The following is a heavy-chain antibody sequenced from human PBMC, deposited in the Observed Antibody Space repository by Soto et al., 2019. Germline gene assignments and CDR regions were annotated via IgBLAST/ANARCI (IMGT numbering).Heavy chain of an antibody. J-gene: IGHJ5*02. Sequence: QVQLVQSGAEVKKPGASVKVSCKASGYTFSTYGISWVRQAPGQGLERMGWISVYNGNTNYAQNLQGRVTMTTDTSTSKAYMDLRTLRSDDTAVYYCARVRSAADNWFDPWGQGTLVTVSS. D-gene: IGHD6-13*01. CDR2: ISVYNGNT. CDR3: ARVRSAADNWFDP. V-gene: IGHV1-18*01. CDR1: GYTFSTYG.